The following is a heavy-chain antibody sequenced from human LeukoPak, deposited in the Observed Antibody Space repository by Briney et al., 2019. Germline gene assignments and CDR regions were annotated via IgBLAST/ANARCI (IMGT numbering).Heavy chain of an antibody. CDR2: INARGDT. Sequence: SETLSLTCAVYGWSLNVHYWNSSRQPPGKGLEWIGEINARGDTNYNPSLKSRVTISVDTSKKQFSLRLTSKIAADTALYYCARGLAPAARGYNCLVTWGQGTLVTVSS. D-gene: IGHD1-1*01. CDR1: GWSLNVHY. J-gene: IGHJ5*02. V-gene: IGHV4-34*01. CDR3: ARGLAPAARGYNCLVT.